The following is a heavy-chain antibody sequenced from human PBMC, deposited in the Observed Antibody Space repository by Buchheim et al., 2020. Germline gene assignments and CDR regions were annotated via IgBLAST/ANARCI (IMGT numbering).Heavy chain of an antibody. Sequence: QVQLQESGPGLVKPLETLSLTCTVSGGSIIDYDWSWIRQPPGKGLEWIGYVRIGDSTVYNPSLTRRVSMSVDTSRNQFSLTLNSVNAADAAVYFCARYKHHNWFDPWGQGTL. V-gene: IGHV4-59*01. CDR1: GGSIIDYD. CDR2: VRIGDST. CDR3: ARYKHHNWFDP. J-gene: IGHJ5*02. D-gene: IGHD1-14*01.